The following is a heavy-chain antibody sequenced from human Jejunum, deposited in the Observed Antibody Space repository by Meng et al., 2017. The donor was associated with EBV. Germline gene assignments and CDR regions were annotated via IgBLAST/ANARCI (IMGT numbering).Heavy chain of an antibody. CDR3: AGNGYYALEY. Sequence: QVQLQGAGPRVGTPSGTLSPTCVVSGGSISDNDWWSWVRQPPGKGLEWLGEIYHGGGTNYNPSLESRVTISVDKSKNQFSLKLNSVTVADTAVYYCAGNGYYALEYWGPGILVTVPS. CDR2: IYHGGGT. J-gene: IGHJ4*02. V-gene: IGHV4-4*02. D-gene: IGHD3-22*01. CDR1: GGSISDNDW.